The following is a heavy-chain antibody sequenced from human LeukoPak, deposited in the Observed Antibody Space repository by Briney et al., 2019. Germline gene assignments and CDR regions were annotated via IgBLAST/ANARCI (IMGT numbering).Heavy chain of an antibody. V-gene: IGHV3-30*04. CDR1: GFTFSSYA. J-gene: IGHJ5*02. CDR3: ARGGITMVRDA. Sequence: PGRSLRLSCAASGFTFSSYAMHWVRQAPGKGLEWVAVISYDGSNKYYADSVKGRFTISRDNSKNTLYLQMNSLRAEDTAVYYCARGGITMVRDAWGQGTLVTVSS. D-gene: IGHD3-10*01. CDR2: ISYDGSNK.